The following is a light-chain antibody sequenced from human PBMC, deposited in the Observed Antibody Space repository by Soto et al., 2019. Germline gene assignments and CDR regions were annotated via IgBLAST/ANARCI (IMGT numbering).Light chain of an antibody. V-gene: IGKV3-20*01. J-gene: IGKJ2*01. CDR3: QHYGSSPYT. CDR1: QSVSSSY. CDR2: GAS. Sequence: EIVFTQSPCTLSLSPGERATLSCRASQSVSSSYLAWYQQKPGQAPRLLIYGASSRATGIPDRFSGSGSGTDFTLTISGLEPEDFTVYYCQHYGSSPYTFGLGTKVDIK.